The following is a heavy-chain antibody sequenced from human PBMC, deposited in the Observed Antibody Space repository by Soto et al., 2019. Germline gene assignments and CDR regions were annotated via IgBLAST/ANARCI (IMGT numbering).Heavy chain of an antibody. CDR1: GFTFSDYY. Sequence: GGSLRLSCAASGFTFSDYYKSWIRQAPGKGLEWVSYISSSGSTIYYADSVKGRFTISRDNAKNSLYLQMNSLRAEDTAVYYCARENTTGTSLDYMDVWGKGTTVTVSS. CDR3: ARENTTGTSLDYMDV. D-gene: IGHD1-1*01. V-gene: IGHV3-11*01. CDR2: ISSSGSTI. J-gene: IGHJ6*03.